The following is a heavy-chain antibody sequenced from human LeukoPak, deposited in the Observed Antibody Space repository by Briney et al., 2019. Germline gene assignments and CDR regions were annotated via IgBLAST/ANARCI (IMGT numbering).Heavy chain of an antibody. CDR2: MNPNSGNT. J-gene: IGHJ4*02. D-gene: IGHD6-19*01. V-gene: IGHV1-8*02. CDR3: ARGLYSSGLPGY. CDR1: GGTFSSYA. Sequence: ASVKVSCKASGGTFSSYAISWVRQAPGQGLEWMGWMNPNSGNTGYAQEFQGRVTMTRNTSISTAYMELSSLRSEDTAVYYCARGLYSSGLPGYWGQGTLVTVSS.